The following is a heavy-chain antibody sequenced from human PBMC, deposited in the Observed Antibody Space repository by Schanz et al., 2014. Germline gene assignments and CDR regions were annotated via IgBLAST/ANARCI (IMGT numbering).Heavy chain of an antibody. CDR1: GFTFSSYA. D-gene: IGHD6-19*01. Sequence: QLLESGGGLVQPGGSLRLSCAASGFTFSSYAMSWVRQAPGKGLEWISAISGSGVSTHYADSVKGRFSISRENSKSILYLQMNSLRAEDTAVYYCAKAGSGWSTAGYYYWGQGTLGAVSS. J-gene: IGHJ4*02. CDR3: AKAGSGWSTAGYYY. V-gene: IGHV3-23*01. CDR2: ISGSGVST.